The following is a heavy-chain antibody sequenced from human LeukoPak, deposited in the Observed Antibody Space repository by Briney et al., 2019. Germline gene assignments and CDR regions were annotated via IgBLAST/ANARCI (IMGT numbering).Heavy chain of an antibody. CDR2: IKKDGREK. CDR3: ARDMAAAGTSWFDP. D-gene: IGHD6-13*01. J-gene: IGHJ5*02. CDR1: GFTFSSYW. Sequence: GGSLRLSCAASGFTFSSYWMNWVPQAPGKGLEWVANIKKDGREKYCVDSVKGRFTISRDNAKNSLYLQMNSLRAEDTAVYYCARDMAAAGTSWFDPWGQGTLVTVSS. V-gene: IGHV3-7*01.